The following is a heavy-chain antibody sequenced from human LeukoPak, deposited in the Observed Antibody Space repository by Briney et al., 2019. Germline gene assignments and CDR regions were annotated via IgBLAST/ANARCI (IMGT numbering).Heavy chain of an antibody. CDR2: IWYDGSNK. Sequence: GGSLRLSCAASGFTFSSYAMSWVRQAPGKGLEWVAVIWYDGSNKYYADSVKGRFTISRDNSKNTLYLQMNSLRAEDTAVYYCARALYDSSGYSSFDYWGQGTLVTVSS. D-gene: IGHD3-22*01. CDR1: GFTFSSYA. J-gene: IGHJ4*02. CDR3: ARALYDSSGYSSFDY. V-gene: IGHV3-33*08.